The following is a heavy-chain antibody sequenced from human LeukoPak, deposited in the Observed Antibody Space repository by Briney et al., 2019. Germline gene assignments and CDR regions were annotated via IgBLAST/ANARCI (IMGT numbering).Heavy chain of an antibody. CDR3: ARDPGSPNWFDP. J-gene: IGHJ5*02. Sequence: ASVKVSCKASGGTFSSYAISWVRQAPGQGLEWMGGIIPIFGTANYAQKFQGRVTITADESTSTAYMELSSLRSEDTAVYYCARDPGSPNWFDPWGQGTLVTVSS. D-gene: IGHD6-13*01. CDR1: GGTFSSYA. V-gene: IGHV1-69*13. CDR2: IIPIFGTA.